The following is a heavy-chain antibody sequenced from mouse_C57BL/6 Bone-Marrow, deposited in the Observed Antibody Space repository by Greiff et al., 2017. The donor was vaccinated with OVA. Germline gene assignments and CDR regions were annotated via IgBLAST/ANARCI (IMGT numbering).Heavy chain of an antibody. D-gene: IGHD2-4*01. V-gene: IGHV14-4*01. CDR2: IDPENGDT. Sequence: VQLQQSGAELVRPGASVKLSCTASGFTITDYYMHWVKQRPEQGLEWIGWIDPENGDTDYASKFQGKATITADKSSNTAYMQLSSLTSEDTAVYVYSFYYDCDEGDNGGRGTALTVSS. J-gene: IGHJ2*01. CDR3: SFYYDCDEGDN. CDR1: GFTITDYY.